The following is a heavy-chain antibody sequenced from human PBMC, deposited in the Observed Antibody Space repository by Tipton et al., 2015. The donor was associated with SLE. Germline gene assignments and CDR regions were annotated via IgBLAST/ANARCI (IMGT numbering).Heavy chain of an antibody. V-gene: IGHV4-39*07. CDR1: GGSISSSNYF. J-gene: IGHJ4*02. Sequence: TLSLTCTVSGGSISSSNYFWGWIRQPPGKGLEWIGSITYSERTFHNPALKSRVTISVDTSKNQFSLNLSSVTAADTAVYYCARDEYRYDTTGYHLLGHFDFWGQGTLVTVSS. D-gene: IGHD3-22*01. CDR3: ARDEYRYDTTGYHLLGHFDF. CDR2: ITYSERT.